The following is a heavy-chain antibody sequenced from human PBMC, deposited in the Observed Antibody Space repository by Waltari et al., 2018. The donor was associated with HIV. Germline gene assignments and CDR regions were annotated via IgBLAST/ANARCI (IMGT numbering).Heavy chain of an antibody. CDR3: AREVWVLGTLGLGWFDP. Sequence: QVQLQESGPGLVKPSETLSLTCAVSGYSIGSAYYWGWIRQPPGKGLEWIGNIYHSGNTYYNPSLKSRVTISVDTSKNQFSLKLTSVTAADTAVYYCAREVWVLGTLGLGWFDPWGQGTLVTVSS. J-gene: IGHJ5*02. CDR1: GYSIGSAYY. D-gene: IGHD6-13*01. V-gene: IGHV4-38-2*02. CDR2: IYHSGNT.